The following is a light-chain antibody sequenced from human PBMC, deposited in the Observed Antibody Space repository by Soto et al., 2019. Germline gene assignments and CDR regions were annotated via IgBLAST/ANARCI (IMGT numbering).Light chain of an antibody. CDR3: CSYAGSSTSPYV. CDR2: EGS. V-gene: IGLV2-23*01. CDR1: SIDVGSYNL. J-gene: IGLJ1*01. Sequence: QSALTQHASVSGSPGQSITISCTGTSIDVGSYNLVSWYQQHPGKAPKLMIYEGSKRPSGVSNRFSGSKSGNTASLTISGLQAEDEADYYCCSYAGSSTSPYVFGTGTKVTVL.